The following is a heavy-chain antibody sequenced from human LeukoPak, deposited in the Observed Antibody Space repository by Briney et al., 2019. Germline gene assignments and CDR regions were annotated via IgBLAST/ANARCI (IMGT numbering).Heavy chain of an antibody. CDR2: IAHSGST. D-gene: IGHD6-13*01. V-gene: IGHV4-34*01. CDR3: ARLGASSSSWYSGPTYDAFDI. CDR1: GGSFSGYF. Sequence: SETLSLTCAVFGGSFSGYFWNWIRQPPGKGLEWIGEIAHSGSTNYNPSLKSRLTISVDTSKNQFSLKLSSVTAADTAVYYCARLGASSSSWYSGPTYDAFDIWGQGTMVTVSS. J-gene: IGHJ3*02.